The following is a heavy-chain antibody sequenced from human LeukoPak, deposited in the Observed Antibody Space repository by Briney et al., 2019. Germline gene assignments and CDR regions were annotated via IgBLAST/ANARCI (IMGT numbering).Heavy chain of an antibody. CDR3: GRERGARD. CDR2: INGDGSST. CDR1: GFTPNTYL. Sequence: GGSLRLSCAASGFTPNTYLMYRGRQAPGKGLVWVSRINGDGSSTDYADSVKGRFTISRDNAKNSVYLQMNSLRVEDTAVYYCGRERGARDWGQGTTVTVSS. J-gene: IGHJ6*02. V-gene: IGHV3-74*01.